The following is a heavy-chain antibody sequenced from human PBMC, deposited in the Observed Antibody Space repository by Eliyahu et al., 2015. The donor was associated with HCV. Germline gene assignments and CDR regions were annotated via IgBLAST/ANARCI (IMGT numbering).Heavy chain of an antibody. J-gene: IGHJ6*02. CDR2: ISGSGGST. CDR1: GFTFSSYX. CDR3: AKDNLWFGELLSEAHDV. V-gene: IGHV3-23*01. D-gene: IGHD3-10*01. Sequence: AASGFTFSSYXMSWVRQAPGKGLEXVSAISGSGGSTYYADSVKGRFTISRDNSKNTLYLQMNSLRAEDTAVYYCAKDNLWFGELLSEAHDVWGQGTTVTVSS.